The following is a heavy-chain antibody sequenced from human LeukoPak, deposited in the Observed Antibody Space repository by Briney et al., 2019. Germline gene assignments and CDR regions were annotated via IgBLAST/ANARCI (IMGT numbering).Heavy chain of an antibody. Sequence: GGSLRLSCAASGFTFSTYAMHWVRQAPGKGLEWVAVISYDGSNTYYADSVKGRFTISRGNSKNTLYLQVNSLRGEDTAVYYCARDRSLYHYYGMDVWGQGTTVTVSS. CDR2: ISYDGSNT. V-gene: IGHV3-30-3*01. CDR1: GFTFSTYA. D-gene: IGHD3-16*02. CDR3: ARDRSLYHYYGMDV. J-gene: IGHJ6*02.